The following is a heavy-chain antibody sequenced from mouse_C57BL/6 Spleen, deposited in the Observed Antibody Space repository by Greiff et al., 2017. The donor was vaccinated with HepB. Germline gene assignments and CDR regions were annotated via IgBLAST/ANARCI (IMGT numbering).Heavy chain of an antibody. Sequence: VQLQQSGAELVRPGASVTLSCKASGYTFTDYEMHWVKQTPVHGLEWIGAIDPETGGTAYNQKFKGKAILTADKSSSTAYMELRSLTSEDSAVYYCTRAYYSNYVDWYFDVWGTRTTVTVSS. D-gene: IGHD2-5*01. J-gene: IGHJ1*03. CDR3: TRAYYSNYVDWYFDV. V-gene: IGHV1-15*01. CDR1: GYTFTDYE. CDR2: IDPETGGT.